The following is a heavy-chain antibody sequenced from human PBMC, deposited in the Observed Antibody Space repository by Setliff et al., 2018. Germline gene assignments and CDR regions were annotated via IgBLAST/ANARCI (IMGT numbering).Heavy chain of an antibody. CDR3: ARGGGVAAAAWFDP. CDR2: MYTSGTT. CDR1: RGSISSSY. V-gene: IGHV4-4*08. Sequence: KTSETLSLTCTVSRGSISSSYWSWIRLPPGKGLEWIGYMYTSGTTEYNPSPNSRVTMSLDTSKNQFSLNLSSVTAADTAVYYCARGGGVAAAAWFDPWGQGTLVTVSS. J-gene: IGHJ5*02. D-gene: IGHD6-13*01.